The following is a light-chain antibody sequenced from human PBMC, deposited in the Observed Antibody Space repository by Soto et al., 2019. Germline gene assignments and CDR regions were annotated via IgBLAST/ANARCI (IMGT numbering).Light chain of an antibody. J-gene: IGLJ1*01. CDR3: SSYAGSNIYV. V-gene: IGLV2-8*01. Sequence: QSALTQPASVSGSPGQSITISCTGTSSDVGGYKYVSWYQQHPGEAPKLIIFEINKRPSGVPDRFSGSKSGNTASLTVSGLQAEDEAEYYCSSYAGSNIYVFGGGTKVTVL. CDR2: EIN. CDR1: SSDVGGYKY.